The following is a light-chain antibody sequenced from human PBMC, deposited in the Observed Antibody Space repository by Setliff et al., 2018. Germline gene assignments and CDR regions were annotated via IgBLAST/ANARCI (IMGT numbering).Light chain of an antibody. Sequence: QSVLTQPASVSGSPGQSITISCIGSSRDVGSYDFVSWYQQHPGKAPKLIIYDVTGRPSGVSDRFSGSKSGNTASLSISGLQAEDEADYYCNSYTRSDTFVFGTGTKVTVL. J-gene: IGLJ1*01. V-gene: IGLV2-14*03. CDR1: SRDVGSYDF. CDR3: NSYTRSDTFV. CDR2: DVT.